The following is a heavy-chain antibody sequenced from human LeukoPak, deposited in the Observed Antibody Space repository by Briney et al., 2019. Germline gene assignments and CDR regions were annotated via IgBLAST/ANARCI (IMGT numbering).Heavy chain of an antibody. CDR2: ISYDGSNK. Sequence: GGSLRLSCAASGFTFSSYAMHWVRQAPGKGLEWVAVISYDGSNKYYADSVKGRFTISRDNSKNTLYLQMNSLRAEDTAVYYCARRAAAGIYYYYYMDVWGKGTTVTISS. D-gene: IGHD6-13*01. V-gene: IGHV3-30*04. CDR3: ARRAAAGIYYYYYMDV. CDR1: GFTFSSYA. J-gene: IGHJ6*03.